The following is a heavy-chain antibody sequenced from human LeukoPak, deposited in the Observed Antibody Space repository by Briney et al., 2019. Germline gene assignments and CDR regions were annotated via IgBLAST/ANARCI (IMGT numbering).Heavy chain of an antibody. J-gene: IGHJ6*03. CDR1: GSTFSSYA. Sequence: GGSLRLSCAASGSTFSSYAMHWVRQAPGKGLEWVAVISYDGSNKYYADSVKGRFTISRGNSKNTLYLQMNSLRAEDTAVYYCARGNPTVTNDYYMDVWGKGTTVTVSS. CDR3: ARGNPTVTNDYYMDV. D-gene: IGHD4-17*01. V-gene: IGHV3-30*04. CDR2: ISYDGSNK.